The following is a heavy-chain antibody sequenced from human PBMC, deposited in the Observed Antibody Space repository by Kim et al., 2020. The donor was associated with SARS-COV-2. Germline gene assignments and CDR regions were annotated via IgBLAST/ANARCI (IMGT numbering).Heavy chain of an antibody. D-gene: IGHD1-26*01. Sequence: ADSRECQVTVSRDSSKNTIDLQMNSLRAEDTAVYYCARESLVDATTGFDYWGQGTLVTVSS. V-gene: IGHV3-33*01. J-gene: IGHJ4*02. CDR3: ARESLVDATTGFDY.